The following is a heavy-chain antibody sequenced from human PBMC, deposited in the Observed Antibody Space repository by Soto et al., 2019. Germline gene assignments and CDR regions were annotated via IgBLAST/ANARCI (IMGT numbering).Heavy chain of an antibody. Sequence: SETLSLTCTVSGGSISSYYWSWIRQPPGKGLEWIGYIYYSGSTNYNPSLKSRVTISVDTSKNQFSLKLSSVTAADTAVYYCARFGSGSYFDYYYYYMDVWGKGTTVTVSS. J-gene: IGHJ6*03. CDR3: ARFGSGSYFDYYYYYMDV. V-gene: IGHV4-59*01. CDR1: GGSISSYY. D-gene: IGHD3-10*01. CDR2: IYYSGST.